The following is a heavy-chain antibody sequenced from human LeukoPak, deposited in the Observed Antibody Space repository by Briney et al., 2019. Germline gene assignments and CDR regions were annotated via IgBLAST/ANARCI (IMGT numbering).Heavy chain of an antibody. CDR2: INHSGST. CDR1: GGSFSDFY. Sequence: ASETLSLTCAVYGGSFSDFYWSWIRQPPGKGLEWIGQINHSGSTNYNPSLNSRVTISVDTSKNQFSLKLSSMTAADTAVYYCARGLVSSWRHNWFDPWGQGTLVTVSS. D-gene: IGHD6-13*01. J-gene: IGHJ5*02. V-gene: IGHV4-34*01. CDR3: ARGLVSSWRHNWFDP.